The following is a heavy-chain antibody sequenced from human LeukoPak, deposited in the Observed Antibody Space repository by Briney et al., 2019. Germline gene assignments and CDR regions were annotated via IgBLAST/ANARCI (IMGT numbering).Heavy chain of an antibody. CDR1: CGSFSGYY. V-gene: IGHV4-34*01. Sequence: SETLSLTCAVYCGSFSGYYWSWIRQPPGKGLEWIGEINHSGSTNYNPSLKSRVTISVDTSKNQFSLKLRSVIAADTAVYYCARGPPIVVVTAIHKWFDPWGQGTLVTVSS. CDR3: ARGPPIVVVTAIHKWFDP. D-gene: IGHD2-21*02. CDR2: INHSGST. J-gene: IGHJ5*02.